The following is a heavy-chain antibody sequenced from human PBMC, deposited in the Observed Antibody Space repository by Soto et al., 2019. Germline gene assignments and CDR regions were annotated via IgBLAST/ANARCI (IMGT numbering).Heavy chain of an antibody. D-gene: IGHD3-3*01. CDR3: ASKVLDDAFDI. CDR1: GYTFTSYA. Sequence: EASVKVSCKASGYTFTSYAMHWVRQAPGQRLEWMGWINAGNGNTKYSQKFQGRVTMTRNTSISTAYMELSSLRSEDTAVYYCASKVLDDAFDIWGQGTMVTVSS. J-gene: IGHJ3*02. CDR2: INAGNGNT. V-gene: IGHV1-3*01.